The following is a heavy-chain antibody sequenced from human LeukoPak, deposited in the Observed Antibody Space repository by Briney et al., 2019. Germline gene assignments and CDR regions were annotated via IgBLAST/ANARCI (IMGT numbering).Heavy chain of an antibody. CDR2: IYWNSDE. CDR1: GFSLRTTGEA. J-gene: IGHJ1*01. D-gene: IGHD2-15*01. V-gene: IGHV2-5*01. Sequence: SGPTLVNPTQTLPLTCTFSGFSLRTTGEAVGWMRQPPGKALEWLGLIYWNSDERYSPSLESRVTITKDSSKNQVVLTMTNMDPVDTATYYCAYEGGYCPDSCYSGYLSHWGQGTLVTVSS. CDR3: AYEGGYCPDSCYSGYLSH.